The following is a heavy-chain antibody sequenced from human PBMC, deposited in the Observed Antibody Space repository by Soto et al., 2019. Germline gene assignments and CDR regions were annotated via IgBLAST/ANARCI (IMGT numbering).Heavy chain of an antibody. CDR2: INPHGGST. CDR3: ARSSGGNFGIIIEGTNWFAP. V-gene: IGHV1-46*01. D-gene: IGHD1-26*01. J-gene: IGHJ5*02. CDR1: RDTFTSYY. Sequence: ASVKVSCKAPRDTFTSYYINWVRQAPGQGLEWMGVINPHGGSTAYAQKFKGRVTLTRGTSASTVYMEVSSLTSEDTAMYYCARSSGGNFGIIIEGTNWFAPWGQGTLVTVSS.